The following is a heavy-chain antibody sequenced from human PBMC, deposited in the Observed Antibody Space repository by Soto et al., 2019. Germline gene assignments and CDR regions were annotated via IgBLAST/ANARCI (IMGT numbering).Heavy chain of an antibody. D-gene: IGHD1-26*01. CDR2: IYHSGST. CDR1: GGSISTSNW. CDR3: ARVSGSYYYGMDV. Sequence: SDTLSLTCAVSGGSISTSNWWSWVRQPPGKGLEWIGEIYHSGSTNYNPSLKSRVTISVDKSKNQFSLKLSSVTAADTAVYYCARVSGSYYYGMDVWGQGITVTVS. J-gene: IGHJ6*02. V-gene: IGHV4-4*02.